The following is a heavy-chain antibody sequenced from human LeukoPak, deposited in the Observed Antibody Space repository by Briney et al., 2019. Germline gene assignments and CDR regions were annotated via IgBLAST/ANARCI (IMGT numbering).Heavy chain of an antibody. Sequence: SETLSLTCNVSGASIMNGGYFWTWIRQPPGKALEWIGNIHHSGSTDYTPSLKARVTISIESSKNQFSLKLSSVTAADTAVYYCARDHAWIQLWFFDYWGQGTLVTVSS. CDR1: GASIMNGGYF. J-gene: IGHJ4*02. D-gene: IGHD5-18*01. CDR3: ARDHAWIQLWFFDY. CDR2: IHHSGST. V-gene: IGHV4-30-2*01.